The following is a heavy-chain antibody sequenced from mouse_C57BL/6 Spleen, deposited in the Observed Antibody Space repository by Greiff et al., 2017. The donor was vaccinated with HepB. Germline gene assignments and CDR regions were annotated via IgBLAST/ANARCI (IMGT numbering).Heavy chain of an antibody. J-gene: IGHJ4*01. CDR3: GRIYYGSSPYYAMDY. CDR1: GYTFTSYT. V-gene: IGHV1-4*01. D-gene: IGHD1-1*01. CDR2: INPSSGYT. Sequence: QVHVKQSGAELARPGASVKMSCNASGYTFTSYTMHWVKRRPGQGLEWIGYINPSSGYTNYNHKFKDKATLTADKSSSTSYMQLSSLTTENSAVYYCGRIYYGSSPYYAMDYWGQGTSVTVSS.